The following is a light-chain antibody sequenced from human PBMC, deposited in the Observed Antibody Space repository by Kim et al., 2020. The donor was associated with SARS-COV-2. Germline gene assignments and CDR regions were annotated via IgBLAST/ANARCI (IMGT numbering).Light chain of an antibody. J-gene: IGKJ1*01. CDR1: QSVYNT. CDR3: QQYNNWPPRA. V-gene: IGKV3-15*01. Sequence: PPGESAPPSCRASQSVYNTLAWYQHKPGQAPRLLIYDASTRATGIPARFSGSGSGTDFTLTISSLQSEDFAVYYCQQYNNWPPRAFGQGTKVDIK. CDR2: DAS.